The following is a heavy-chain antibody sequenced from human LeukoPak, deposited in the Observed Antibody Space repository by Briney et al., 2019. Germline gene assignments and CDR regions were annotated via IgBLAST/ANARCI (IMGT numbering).Heavy chain of an antibody. J-gene: IGHJ4*02. Sequence: GGSLRLSCAASGFTFSSYSMNWVRQAPGKGLEWVSSITTSSSYIYYADSVKGRFTISRDNAKNSLYLQMDSLRGEDTAVYYCATGGVHFYDSSADYWGQGTLVTVSS. CDR2: ITTSSSYI. V-gene: IGHV3-21*01. CDR3: ATGGVHFYDSSADY. CDR1: GFTFSSYS. D-gene: IGHD3-22*01.